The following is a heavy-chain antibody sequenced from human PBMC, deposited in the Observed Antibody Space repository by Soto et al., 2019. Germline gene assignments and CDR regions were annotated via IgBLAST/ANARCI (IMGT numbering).Heavy chain of an antibody. Sequence: QVQLVQSGAEVKKPGSSVKVSCKASGGTFSSYAISWVRQAPGQGLEWMGGIIPIFGTANYAQKFQGRVTITANESTSTAYMELSSLRSEDTAVYYCARGKVRDTIVRGVYYYYGMDVWGQGTTVTVSS. CDR3: ARGKVRDTIVRGVYYYYGMDV. J-gene: IGHJ6*02. D-gene: IGHD3-10*01. CDR2: IIPIFGTA. CDR1: GGTFSSYA. V-gene: IGHV1-69*01.